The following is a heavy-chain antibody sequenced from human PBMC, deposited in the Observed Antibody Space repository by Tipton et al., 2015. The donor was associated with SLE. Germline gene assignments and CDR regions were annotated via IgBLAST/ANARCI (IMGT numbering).Heavy chain of an antibody. V-gene: IGHV4-31*03. Sequence: TLSLTCTVSGDSISSGGSYWSWIRPHPGKGREWIGYIYYSGSTSYNPSLKSRVTMLVDTSQNQFSLKLSSVTAADTAIYYCARSAGYGSSWAHFDYWGQGTLVTVSS. CDR3: ARSAGYGSSWAHFDY. CDR1: GDSISSGGSY. D-gene: IGHD6-13*01. CDR2: IYYSGST. J-gene: IGHJ4*02.